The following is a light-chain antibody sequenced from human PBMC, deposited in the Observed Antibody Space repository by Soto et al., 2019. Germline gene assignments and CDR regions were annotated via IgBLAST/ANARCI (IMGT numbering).Light chain of an antibody. Sequence: QSVLTQPPSVSGAPGQRVTISCTGSSSNIGAGYDVHWYQQLPGTAPKLLIYGNSNRPSGVXDRFSGSKSGTSASLAITGLQAEDEADYYCQSYDSSLSGFYVFGTGTKV. CDR1: SSNIGAGYD. CDR2: GNS. J-gene: IGLJ1*01. CDR3: QSYDSSLSGFYV. V-gene: IGLV1-40*01.